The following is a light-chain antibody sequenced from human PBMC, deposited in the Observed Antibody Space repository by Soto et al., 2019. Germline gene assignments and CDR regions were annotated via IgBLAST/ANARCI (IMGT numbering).Light chain of an antibody. Sequence: QSALTQPASVSGSPGQSITISCTGTSSDVGGYNYVSWYQQHPGKAPKLMIYDVSNRPSGVSNRFSGSKSGNTASLTISGLQAEDEADYYCSSYTSSSPLGVVSGKGTKRTVL. CDR3: SSYTSSSPLGVV. J-gene: IGLJ2*01. V-gene: IGLV2-14*01. CDR1: SSDVGGYNY. CDR2: DVS.